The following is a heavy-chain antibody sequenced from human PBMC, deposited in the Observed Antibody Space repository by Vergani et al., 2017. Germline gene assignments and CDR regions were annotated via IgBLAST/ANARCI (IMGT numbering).Heavy chain of an antibody. Sequence: EVQLLESGGGLVQPGGSLRLSCAASGFTFSSYAMSWVRQAPGKGLEWVSTISATDGSIYYTDSVKGHFTISRDNSKNTLFLQMNSLRAEDTAMYFCAXFPDRKPHPHYFDFWGQGTLVTVSS. D-gene: IGHD1-14*01. CDR1: GFTFSSYA. CDR3: AXFPDRKPHPHYFDF. J-gene: IGHJ4*02. V-gene: IGHV3-23*01. CDR2: ISATDGSI.